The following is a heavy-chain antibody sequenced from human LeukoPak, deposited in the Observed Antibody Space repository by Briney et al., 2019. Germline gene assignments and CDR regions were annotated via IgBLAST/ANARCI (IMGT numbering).Heavy chain of an antibody. CDR1: TFTCDDYG. J-gene: IGHJ4*02. Sequence: GGSLRLSCAASTFTCDDYGRSWVGQAPGKGREWCMGINWNGGSTGYADYGKGRITISRDNDKDSMYLQMNSLRAEDTALSYCARRGSNPRAFDYWGQGTLVTVSS. CDR3: ARRGSNPRAFDY. V-gene: IGHV3-20*04. D-gene: IGHD4-11*01. CDR2: INWNGGST.